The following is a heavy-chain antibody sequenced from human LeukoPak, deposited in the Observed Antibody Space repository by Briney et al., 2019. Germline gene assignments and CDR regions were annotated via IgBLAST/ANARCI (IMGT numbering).Heavy chain of an antibody. V-gene: IGHV5-51*01. CDR1: GYTFTTNW. CDR2: ICPGDSDT. CDR3: ATLGVSLSTPFEF. D-gene: IGHD2-15*01. J-gene: IGHJ4*02. Sequence: GESLRISCKASGYTFTTNWIGWVRQTPGKGLEWMGIICPGDSDTRYSPSFEGQVSISADKSISTAYLQWSSLKASDTAIYFCATLGVSLSTPFEFWGQGSLVTVSS.